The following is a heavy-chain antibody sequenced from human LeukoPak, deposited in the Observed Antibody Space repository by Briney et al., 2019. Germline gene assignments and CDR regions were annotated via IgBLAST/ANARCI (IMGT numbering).Heavy chain of an antibody. J-gene: IGHJ4*02. CDR2: INHSGST. Sequence: PSQTLSLTCTVSGGSISSGDYYWSWIRQPPGKGLEWIGEINHSGSTNYNPSLKSRVTISVDTSKNQFSLKLSSVTAADTAVYYCARQVGASLFDYWGQGTLVTVSS. CDR1: GGSISSGDYY. V-gene: IGHV4-30-4*08. D-gene: IGHD1-26*01. CDR3: ARQVGASLFDY.